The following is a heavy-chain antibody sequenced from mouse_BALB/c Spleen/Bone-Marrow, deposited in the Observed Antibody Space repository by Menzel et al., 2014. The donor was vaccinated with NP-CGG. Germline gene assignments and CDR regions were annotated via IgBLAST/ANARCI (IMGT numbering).Heavy chain of an antibody. J-gene: IGHJ3*01. CDR2: IDPANGNT. CDR3: ASYYDGRSSFTY. Sequence: DVQLQESGAELVKPGASVKLSCTASGFNIKDTYMHWVRQRPEPGLEWIGRIDPANGNTKYDPKFQGKATITADTSSNTAYLQLSSLTSEDTAVYYGASYYDGRSSFTYWGQGTLVTVSA. V-gene: IGHV14-3*02. CDR1: GFNIKDTY. D-gene: IGHD1-1*01.